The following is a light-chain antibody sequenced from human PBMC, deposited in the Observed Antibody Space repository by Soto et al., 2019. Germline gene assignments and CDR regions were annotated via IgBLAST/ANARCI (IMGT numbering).Light chain of an antibody. CDR2: GAS. CDR3: QQHKNWPPWT. Sequence: ETVMTQSPATLSVSPGERATLSCRASQSVSSNVAWYQQKHGQAPRLLIYGASTRAAGIPARFSGSGSGTEFTLSISSLQSEDFAVYYCQQHKNWPPWTFGQGTKVEIK. CDR1: QSVSSN. V-gene: IGKV3-15*01. J-gene: IGKJ1*01.